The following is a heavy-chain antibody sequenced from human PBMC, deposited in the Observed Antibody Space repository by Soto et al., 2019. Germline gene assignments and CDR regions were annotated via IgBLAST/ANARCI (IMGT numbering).Heavy chain of an antibody. CDR1: GDTFTSYC. CDR2: ISAYNGNT. V-gene: IGHV1-18*01. D-gene: IGHD6-19*01. J-gene: IGHJ4*02. CDR3: ARATWLAFFVY. Sequence: GASVKVACKASGDTFTSYCISWVRQAPGQGLEWMGWISAYNGNTNYAQKLQGRVTMTTDTSTSTAYMELRSLRSDDTAVYYCARATWLAFFVYWGQGTLVTISS.